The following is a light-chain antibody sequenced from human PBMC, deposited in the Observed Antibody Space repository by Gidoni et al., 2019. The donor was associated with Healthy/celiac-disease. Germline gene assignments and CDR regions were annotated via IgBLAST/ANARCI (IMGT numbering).Light chain of an antibody. Sequence: QSALTQPPSVSGSPGPSVTISCTGTSSDAGSYNRVSWYQQPPGTAPKLMIYEVSNRPSGVPDRFSGSKSGNTASLTISGLQAEDEADYYCSLYTSSSTYVFGTGTKVTVL. V-gene: IGLV2-18*01. CDR2: EVS. CDR1: SSDAGSYNR. CDR3: SLYTSSSTYV. J-gene: IGLJ1*01.